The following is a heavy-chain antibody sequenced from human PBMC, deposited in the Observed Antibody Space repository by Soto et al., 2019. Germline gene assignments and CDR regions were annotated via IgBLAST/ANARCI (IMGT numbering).Heavy chain of an antibody. Sequence: QVQLVQSGAEVKPPGASVKVSCRTSGYTFNADALHWVRQAPGQGLEWMGWVNGANGVTKFSQKFQGRVTITRDTFATTAYMELSSLRSEDTAVYFCAMINRGTHIYDAVDMWGQGTTVTVAS. CDR2: VNGANGVT. CDR3: AMINRGTHIYDAVDM. V-gene: IGHV1-3*01. D-gene: IGHD1-1*01. J-gene: IGHJ3*02. CDR1: GYTFNADA.